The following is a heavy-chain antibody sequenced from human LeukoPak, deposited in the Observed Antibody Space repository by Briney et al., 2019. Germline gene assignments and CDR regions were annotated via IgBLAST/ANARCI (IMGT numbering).Heavy chain of an antibody. CDR3: AKIGSVVVPAAVGGHY. V-gene: IGHV3-23*01. Sequence: GGSLRLSCAASGFTFNSCAMSWVRQAPGKGLEWVSTINSAGDTTYYADSVKGRFTISRDNSKNTLFLQMSGLRVEDTAIYYCAKIGSVVVPAAVGGHYWGQGTLVTVSS. J-gene: IGHJ4*02. CDR2: INSAGDTT. D-gene: IGHD2-15*01. CDR1: GFTFNSCA.